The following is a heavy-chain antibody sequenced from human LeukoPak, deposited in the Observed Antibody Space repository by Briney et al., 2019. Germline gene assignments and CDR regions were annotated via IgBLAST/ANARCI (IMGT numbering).Heavy chain of an antibody. Sequence: PSETLSLTCSVSGDSIGSIGHNWAWFRQPPGKRPEWIGSVYYTGRTYFNPSLKSRVTISSDTSKNLLSLNMTSVTAADTALYFCAKDDKNWNYDRWGQGTLVSVSS. CDR3: AKDDKNWNYDR. CDR2: VYYTGRT. V-gene: IGHV4-39*07. J-gene: IGHJ5*02. CDR1: GDSIGSIGHN. D-gene: IGHD1-7*01.